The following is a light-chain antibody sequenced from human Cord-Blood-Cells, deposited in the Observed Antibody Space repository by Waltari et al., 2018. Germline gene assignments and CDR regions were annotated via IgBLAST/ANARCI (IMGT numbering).Light chain of an antibody. CDR1: ESIRSY. J-gene: IGKJ1*01. CDR2: AAS. V-gene: IGKV1-39*01. CDR3: QQSYSTPRT. Sequence: DIQMTQSPSSLSASVGDRATITCPARESIRSYLNWYQQKPGKASKLLIYAASSLQSGVPTRFSGRGSATVFTLIISSLPPEDFATYCCQQSYSTPRTFGQGTKVEIK.